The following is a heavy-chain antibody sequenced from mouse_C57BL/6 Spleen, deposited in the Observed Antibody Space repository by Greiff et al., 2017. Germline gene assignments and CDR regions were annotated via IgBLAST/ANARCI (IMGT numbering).Heavy chain of an antibody. CDR2: IHPNSGST. D-gene: IGHD1-1*01. CDR3: TVVATGY. CDR1: GYTFTSYW. Sequence: VQLQQPGAELVKPGASVKLSCKASGYTFTSYWMHWVKQRPGQGLEWIGMIHPNSGSTNYNEKFKGKAILTADKSSSTAYMELRSLTSEDSAVYYCTVVATGYWGQGTTLTVSS. J-gene: IGHJ2*01. V-gene: IGHV1-64*01.